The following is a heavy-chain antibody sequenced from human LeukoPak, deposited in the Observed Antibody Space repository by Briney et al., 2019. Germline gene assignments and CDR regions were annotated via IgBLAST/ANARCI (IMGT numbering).Heavy chain of an antibody. CDR2: IYYSGST. Sequence: SETLSLTCTVSGGSISSYYWSWIRQPPGKGLEWIGYIYYSGSTNYNPSLKSRVTISVDTSKNQFSLKLSSVTAADTAVYYCASTERSDGYNLYYYYYMDVWGKGTTVTVSS. D-gene: IGHD5-24*01. V-gene: IGHV4-59*01. CDR1: GGSISSYY. J-gene: IGHJ6*03. CDR3: ASTERSDGYNLYYYYYMDV.